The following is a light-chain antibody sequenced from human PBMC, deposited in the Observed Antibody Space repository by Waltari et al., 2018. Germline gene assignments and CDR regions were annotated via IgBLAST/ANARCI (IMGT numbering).Light chain of an antibody. V-gene: IGLV2-11*01. CDR1: SSDVGAYNY. Sequence: QSALTQPRSVSGSPGQSVTISCTGTSSDVGAYNYVSWYQQHPARAPKLMIYDVSERPSGVPARFSGSKSGNTATLTISGLQADDGADYYCCSYAGSSTLVFGGGTTLTVV. J-gene: IGLJ3*02. CDR2: DVS. CDR3: CSYAGSSTLV.